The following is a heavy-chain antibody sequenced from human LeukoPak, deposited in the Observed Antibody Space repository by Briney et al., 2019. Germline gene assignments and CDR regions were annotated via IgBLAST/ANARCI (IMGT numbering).Heavy chain of an antibody. J-gene: IGHJ4*02. D-gene: IGHD3-10*01. CDR3: AKDHGRDYYGSGRYDY. V-gene: IGHV3-23*01. Sequence: PGGSLRLSCAASGFTFSSYGMSWVRKAPGKGLEWVSAISGSGGSTYYADSVKGRFTISRDNSKNTLYLQMNSLRAEDTAVYYCAKDHGRDYYGSGRYDYWGQGTLVTVSS. CDR2: ISGSGGST. CDR1: GFTFSSYG.